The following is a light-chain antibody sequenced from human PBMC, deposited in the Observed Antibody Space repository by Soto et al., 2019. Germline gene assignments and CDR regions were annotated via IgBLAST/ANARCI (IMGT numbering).Light chain of an antibody. CDR3: GTWDSSLSAYV. CDR1: SSNIGTNY. Sequence: QSVLTXPPSVSAAPGQKLTISCSGSSSNIGTNYVSWYQQLPGTAPKLLIYDNNKRPSGIPDRFSGSKSGTSATLGITGLQTGDEADYYCGTWDSSLSAYVFGTGTKVTVL. J-gene: IGLJ1*01. V-gene: IGLV1-51*01. CDR2: DNN.